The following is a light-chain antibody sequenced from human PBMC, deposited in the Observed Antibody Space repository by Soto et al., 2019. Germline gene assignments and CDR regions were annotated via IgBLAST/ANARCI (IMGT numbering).Light chain of an antibody. CDR1: QSVSNNY. Sequence: ELVLTQSPGTLSLSPGERATLSCRASQSVSNNYLAWYQQKPGQAPRLLIYGASNRAAGIPDRFSVSGSGTEFPLTISRLEPEDSAVYDCQQYGSSGTFGQGTKVDIK. CDR3: QQYGSSGT. CDR2: GAS. J-gene: IGKJ1*01. V-gene: IGKV3-20*01.